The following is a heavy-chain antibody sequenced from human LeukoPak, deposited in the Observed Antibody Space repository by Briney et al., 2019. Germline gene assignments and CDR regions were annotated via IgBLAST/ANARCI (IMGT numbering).Heavy chain of an antibody. CDR3: ARHARRITIFGVPRGMY. CDR1: GGSFSGYY. D-gene: IGHD3-3*01. CDR2: INHSGST. Sequence: SETLSLTCAVYGGSFSGYYWSWIRQPPGKGLEWIGEINHSGSTNYNPSLKSRVTISVDTSKNQFSLKLSSVTAADTAVYYCARHARRITIFGVPRGMYWGQGTLVTVSS. V-gene: IGHV4-34*01. J-gene: IGHJ4*02.